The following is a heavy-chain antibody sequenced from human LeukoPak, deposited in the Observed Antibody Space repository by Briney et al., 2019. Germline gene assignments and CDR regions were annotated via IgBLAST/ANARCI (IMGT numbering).Heavy chain of an antibody. CDR2: ISWNSGSI. J-gene: IGHJ4*02. Sequence: PGGSLRLSCAASGFTFDDYAMHWVRQAPGKGLEWVSGISWNSGSIGYADSVKGRLTISRDNAKNSLYLEMNSLRDEDTAAYYCARDLAWGAYWGQGTLVTVSS. V-gene: IGHV3-9*01. CDR3: ARDLAWGAY. D-gene: IGHD4/OR15-4a*01. CDR1: GFTFDDYA.